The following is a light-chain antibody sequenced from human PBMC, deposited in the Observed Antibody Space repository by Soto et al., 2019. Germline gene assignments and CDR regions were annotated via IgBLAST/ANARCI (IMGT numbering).Light chain of an antibody. CDR2: EAS. V-gene: IGKV3-15*01. CDR3: QQYNKWPLT. CDR1: QSIYNN. J-gene: IGKJ4*01. Sequence: EIVMTQSPATLSVSPGERTTLSCRASQSIYNNLAWYQQKPGQAPRLLIYEASTRATGIPARFSGSGSGTEFTLTIRSLQSEDFAVYYCQQYNKWPLTFDGGARVEIK.